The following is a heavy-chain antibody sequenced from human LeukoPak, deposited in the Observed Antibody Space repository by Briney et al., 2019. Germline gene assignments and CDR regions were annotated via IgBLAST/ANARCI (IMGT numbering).Heavy chain of an antibody. V-gene: IGHV3-33*06. CDR2: IWNDGSDK. J-gene: IGHJ4*02. Sequence: PGGSLRLSCTTSGFTFSHYAMHWVRQAPGKGLQWVAVIWNDGSDKYYGDSVKGLFTISRDNSKKTVYLQLSSLRVEDTVVYYCAKDAERGFDFSNSLQSWGQGTLVTVSS. D-gene: IGHD4-11*01. CDR1: GFTFSHYA. CDR3: AKDAERGFDFSNSLQS.